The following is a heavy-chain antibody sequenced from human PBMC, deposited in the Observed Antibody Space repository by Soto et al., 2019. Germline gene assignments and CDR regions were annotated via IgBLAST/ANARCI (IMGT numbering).Heavy chain of an antibody. D-gene: IGHD4-4*01. V-gene: IGHV1-8*01. CDR3: ARGLRDTVTNNWFDP. Sequence: ASVKVSCKASGYTFTSYDINWVRQATGQGLEWMGWMNPNSGNTGYAQKFQGRVTMTRNTSISTAYMELSSLRSEDTAVYYCARGLRDTVTNNWFDPWGQGTLVTVSS. CDR1: GYTFTSYD. J-gene: IGHJ5*02. CDR2: MNPNSGNT.